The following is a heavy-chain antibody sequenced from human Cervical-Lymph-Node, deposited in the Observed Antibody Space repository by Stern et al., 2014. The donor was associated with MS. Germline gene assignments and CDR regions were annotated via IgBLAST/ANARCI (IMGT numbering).Heavy chain of an antibody. Sequence: QVQLVQSGSELRKPGASVKVSCKASGYTFTHHGINWVRQAPGQGLEWMGWINTDTGAPTYDQTFTGRFIFSLDTSVNTAFLQIISLTPADTAVYFCVSHHIGTFGYFDYWGQGSLVTVSS. D-gene: IGHD1-1*01. CDR1: GYTFTHHG. CDR2: INTDTGAP. V-gene: IGHV7-4-1*02. J-gene: IGHJ4*02. CDR3: VSHHIGTFGYFDY.